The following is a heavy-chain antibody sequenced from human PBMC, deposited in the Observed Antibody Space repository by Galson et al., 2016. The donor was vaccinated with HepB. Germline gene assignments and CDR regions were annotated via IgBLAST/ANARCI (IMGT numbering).Heavy chain of an antibody. J-gene: IGHJ5*02. D-gene: IGHD6-19*01. CDR1: GYSFTSYW. V-gene: IGHV5-51*01. CDR2: IYPSDSDS. CDR3: ARLLRGSAWDEGDDFDP. Sequence: QSGAEVKKPGESLKISCKGSGYSFTSYWIAWVRQMPGKGLEYMGIIYPSDSDSRYSPSFQGQVTISADKSISTAYLQWSSLKASDTAMYYCARLLRGSAWDEGDDFDPWGQGTLVTVSS.